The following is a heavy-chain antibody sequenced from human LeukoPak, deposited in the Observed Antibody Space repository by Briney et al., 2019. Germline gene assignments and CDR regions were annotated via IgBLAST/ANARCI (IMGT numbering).Heavy chain of an antibody. CDR3: ARGIDSGSYSRWFDP. D-gene: IGHD1-26*01. Sequence: ASVKVSCKTSGYTFNSYGISWVRQAPGQGLAWMGWINPYNGNTNYAQNLQGRVTMTTHTSTSTAYMELRSLRSDDTAVYYCARGIDSGSYSRWFDPWGQGTLVTVSS. J-gene: IGHJ5*02. CDR2: INPYNGNT. V-gene: IGHV1-18*01. CDR1: GYTFNSYG.